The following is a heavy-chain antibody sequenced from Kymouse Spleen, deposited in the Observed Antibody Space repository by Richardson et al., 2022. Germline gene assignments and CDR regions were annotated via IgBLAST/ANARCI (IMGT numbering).Heavy chain of an antibody. J-gene: IGHJ6*02. Sequence: EVQLVESGGGLVQPGRSLRLSCAASGFTFDDYAMHWVRQAPGKGLEWVSGISWNSGSIGYADSVKGRFTISRDNAKNSLYLQMNSLRAEDTALYYCAKDIYPTYYDILTGHPHYYYYYGMDVWGQGTTVTVSS. D-gene: IGHD3-9*01. CDR1: GFTFDDYA. CDR2: ISWNSGSI. V-gene: IGHV3-9*01. CDR3: AKDIYPTYYDILTGHPHYYYYYGMDV.